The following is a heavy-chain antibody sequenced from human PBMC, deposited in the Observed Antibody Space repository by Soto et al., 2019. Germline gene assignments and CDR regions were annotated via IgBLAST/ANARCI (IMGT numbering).Heavy chain of an antibody. V-gene: IGHV2-5*02. Sequence: QITLNESGPPVVRHTEPLTLTCRFSGFSLTTSGVGVGWIRQSPGKAPEWLALIYWDDDKRYSASLKSRLTITKDTSKNQVVLTVSDLDPTDTATYYCAHRVLRTVFGLVTTTAIYFDFWGQGTPVAVSS. CDR1: GFSLTTSGVG. J-gene: IGHJ4*02. D-gene: IGHD3-3*01. CDR3: AHRVLRTVFGLVTTTAIYFDF. CDR2: IYWDDDK.